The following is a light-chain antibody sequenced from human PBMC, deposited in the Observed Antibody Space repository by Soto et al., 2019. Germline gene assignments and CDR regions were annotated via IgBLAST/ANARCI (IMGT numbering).Light chain of an antibody. CDR3: QQFDSYPLT. V-gene: IGKV1-13*02. Sequence: AIQLTQSPSSLSASLGDRVTITCRASQGISNYVAWYQQKPGKAPQLLIYDASSLESGVPSRFSGSGSGTDFTLTISSLQHEDFATYYCQQFDSYPLTFGQGTRLDIK. J-gene: IGKJ5*01. CDR1: QGISNY. CDR2: DAS.